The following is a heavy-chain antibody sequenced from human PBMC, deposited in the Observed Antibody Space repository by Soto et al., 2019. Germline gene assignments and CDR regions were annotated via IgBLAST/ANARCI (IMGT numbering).Heavy chain of an antibody. Sequence: QVQLVESGGGVVQPGRSLRLSCAASGFTFSSYAMHWVRQAPGKGLEWVAVISYDGSNKYYADSVKGRFTISRDNSKNSLYLQMNSLRAGDMAVYYCARGYSNSPFDYWGQGTLVTVSS. J-gene: IGHJ4*02. D-gene: IGHD4-4*01. V-gene: IGHV3-30-3*01. CDR1: GFTFSSYA. CDR3: ARGYSNSPFDY. CDR2: ISYDGSNK.